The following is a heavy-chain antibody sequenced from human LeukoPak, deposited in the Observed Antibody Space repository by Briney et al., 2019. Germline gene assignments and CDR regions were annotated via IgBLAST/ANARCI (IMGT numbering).Heavy chain of an antibody. Sequence: SDTLSLTCAVSAGSICNSYCSWARQPPGKGLEFIGYISTGGDINYNPSLGSRATMSINTSNNQLSLTLTSVTTADTAVYFCVRGPGRGYDLEPWGQGSLVTVSS. CDR3: VRGPGRGYDLEP. D-gene: IGHD3-22*01. CDR1: AGSICNSY. CDR2: ISTGGDI. J-gene: IGHJ5*02. V-gene: IGHV4-4*08.